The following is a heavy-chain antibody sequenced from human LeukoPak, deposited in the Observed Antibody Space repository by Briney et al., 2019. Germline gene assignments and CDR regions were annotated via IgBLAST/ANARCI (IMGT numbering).Heavy chain of an antibody. CDR1: GFTFSSYA. CDR3: ASSLQSKGGY. Sequence: PGGSLRLSCAASGFTFSSYAMSWVRQAPGKGLEWVSSISSSSSYIYYADSVKGRFTISRDNAKNSLYLQMNSLRAEDTAVYYCASSLQSKGGYWGQGTLVTVSS. J-gene: IGHJ4*02. V-gene: IGHV3-21*01. CDR2: ISSSSSYI. D-gene: IGHD4-11*01.